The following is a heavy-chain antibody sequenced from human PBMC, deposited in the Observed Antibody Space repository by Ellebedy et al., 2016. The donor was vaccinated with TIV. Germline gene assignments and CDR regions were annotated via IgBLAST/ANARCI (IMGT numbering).Heavy chain of an antibody. Sequence: ASVKVSCKASGYTFTSYYVHWVRQAPGQGLEWMGWINPNSGGTYYAQKFQGRVTMTRNTSISTAHMEVSRLTSDDTAVYYCARDRGRWLQYLDYWGQGTLVTVSS. CDR1: GYTFTSYY. V-gene: IGHV1-2*02. CDR3: ARDRGRWLQYLDY. CDR2: INPNSGGT. J-gene: IGHJ4*02. D-gene: IGHD5-24*01.